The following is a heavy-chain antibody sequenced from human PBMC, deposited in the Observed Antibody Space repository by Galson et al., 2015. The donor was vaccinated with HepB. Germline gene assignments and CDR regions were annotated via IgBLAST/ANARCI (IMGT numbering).Heavy chain of an antibody. D-gene: IGHD3-16*01. CDR3: VRDSGGRGAFDI. V-gene: IGHV1-18*04. CDR1: GYTFTSYG. Sequence: SVKVSCKASGYTFTSYGITWVRQAPGQGLEWMGWINPYNGNTNYAQKVQGRATLTTDASTSTAYMELRSLRSDDTAVYYCVRDSGGRGAFDIWGQGTMVTVSS. CDR2: INPYNGNT. J-gene: IGHJ3*02.